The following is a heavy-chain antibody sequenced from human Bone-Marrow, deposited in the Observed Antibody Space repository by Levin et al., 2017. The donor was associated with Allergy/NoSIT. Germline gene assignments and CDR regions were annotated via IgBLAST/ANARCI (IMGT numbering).Heavy chain of an antibody. V-gene: IGHV3-7*01. CDR1: GFMFSNYW. D-gene: IGHD7-27*01. Sequence: GGSLRLSCEASGFMFSNYWMLWVRQAPGKGLEWVANIKQEGTEKHYVGSVKGRFIISRDNTKNSVYLQMNSLRVDDTALYYCARAPNWGLSEGRSDYWGQGTLVTVSS. CDR3: ARAPNWGLSEGRSDY. CDR2: IKQEGTEK. J-gene: IGHJ4*02.